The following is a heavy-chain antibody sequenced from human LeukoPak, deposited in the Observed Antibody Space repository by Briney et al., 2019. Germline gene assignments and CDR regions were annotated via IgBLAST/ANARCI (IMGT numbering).Heavy chain of an antibody. V-gene: IGHV3-21*01. J-gene: IGHJ6*03. D-gene: IGHD2-15*01. CDR3: ARELLDYYYMDV. CDR1: GFTFSRYS. CDR2: ISSSSSYI. Sequence: GGSLRLSCAASGFTFSRYSMNWVRQAPGKGLEWVSSISSSSSYIYYADSVKGRFTISRDNAKNSLYLQMNSLRAEDTAVYYCARELLDYYYMDVWGKGTTVTVSS.